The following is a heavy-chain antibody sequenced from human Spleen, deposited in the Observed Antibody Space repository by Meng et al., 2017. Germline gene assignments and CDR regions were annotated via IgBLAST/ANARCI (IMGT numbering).Heavy chain of an antibody. CDR1: GGSISPGGDY. Sequence: VQRRGPGPGRVKPSQPRPLTSTVPGGSISPGGDYWTWIRQHPGEGLEWIGYIFYSGTTYYNPSLKSRVTISLDMSKNHFSLKLSSVTAADTAVYYCVGYNWNDWRFDPWGQGTLVTVSS. V-gene: IGHV4-31*03. CDR3: VGYNWNDWRFDP. J-gene: IGHJ5*02. D-gene: IGHD1-1*01. CDR2: IFYSGTT.